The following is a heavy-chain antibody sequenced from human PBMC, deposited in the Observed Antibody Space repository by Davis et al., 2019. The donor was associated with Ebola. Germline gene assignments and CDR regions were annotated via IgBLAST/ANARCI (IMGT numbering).Heavy chain of an antibody. Sequence: MPSETLSLTCTVSGGAISNYYLSWIRQSPGKGLEWIGYVHHSGSTYYNPSLKSRVTVSVDTSKNQFSLKLRSVTAADTAVYYCARHGGGSGYDYWGQGTLVTVSS. CDR3: ARHGGGSGYDY. D-gene: IGHD5-12*01. J-gene: IGHJ4*02. CDR2: VHHSGST. CDR1: GGAISNYY. V-gene: IGHV4-59*08.